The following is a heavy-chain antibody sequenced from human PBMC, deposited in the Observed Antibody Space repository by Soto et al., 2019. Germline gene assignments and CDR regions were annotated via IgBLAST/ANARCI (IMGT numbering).Heavy chain of an antibody. CDR2: ISSSSSYI. D-gene: IGHD6-13*01. J-gene: IGHJ6*03. CDR1: GFTFSSYS. Sequence: PGGSLRLSCAASGFTFSSYSMNWVRQAPGKGLEWVSSISSSSSYIYYADSVKGRFTISRDNAKNSLYLQMNSLRAEDTAVYYCARGKGYSSSSPDNYYYYYYMDVWG. V-gene: IGHV3-21*01. CDR3: ARGKGYSSSSPDNYYYYYYMDV.